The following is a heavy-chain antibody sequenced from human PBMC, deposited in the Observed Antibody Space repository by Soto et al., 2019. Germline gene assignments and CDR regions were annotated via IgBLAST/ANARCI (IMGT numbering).Heavy chain of an antibody. CDR3: ARGQRFSDSFDP. CDR2: IYSSGGT. Sequence: QVQLQESGPGLVKPSETLSLTCTVSGGAISGYYWTWIRQSAGKGLEWIGRIYSSGGTKYNPSLQSRVTMSLDTSKNQFSLRLTSVTAADTAVYSCARGQRFSDSFDPWGQGTLVTVSS. D-gene: IGHD3-3*01. CDR1: GGAISGYY. V-gene: IGHV4-4*07. J-gene: IGHJ5*02.